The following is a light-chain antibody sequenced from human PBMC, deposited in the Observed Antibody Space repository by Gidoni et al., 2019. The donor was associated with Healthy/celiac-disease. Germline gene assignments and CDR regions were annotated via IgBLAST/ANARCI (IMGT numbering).Light chain of an antibody. CDR3: KQYDNPIT. V-gene: IGKV1-33*01. J-gene: IGKJ5*01. Sequence: DIQITQSPSSLSASVGDRVTITCQASQDISNYLNWYQQKPGKAPKLLIYDASNLETGVPSRFSGSGSGTDFTFTISSLQPEDIATYYCKQYDNPITFXQXTRLEIK. CDR1: QDISNY. CDR2: DAS.